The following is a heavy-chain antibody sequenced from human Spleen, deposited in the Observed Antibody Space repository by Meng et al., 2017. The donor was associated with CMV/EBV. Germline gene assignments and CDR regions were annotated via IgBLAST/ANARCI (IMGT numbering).Heavy chain of an antibody. D-gene: IGHD3-9*01. CDR2: IYYSGST. V-gene: IGHV4-31*03. J-gene: IGHJ4*02. CDR3: ARVDRGGVCY. Sequence: CTVSGGSISRGGYYWSWIRQHPGKGLEWIGYIYYSGSTYYNPSLKSRVTISVDTSKNQFSLKLSSVTAADTAVYYCARVDRGGVCYWGQGTLVTVSS. CDR1: GGSISRGGYY.